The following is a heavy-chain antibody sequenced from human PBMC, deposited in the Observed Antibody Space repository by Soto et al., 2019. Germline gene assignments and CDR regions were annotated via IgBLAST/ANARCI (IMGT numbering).Heavy chain of an antibody. CDR3: ARLFGDYVGWFDP. CDR2: IYYTGST. Sequence: QVQLQESGPGLVKPSQTLSLTCTVSGGSITSGPYYWSWIRQHPGKGLEWIGYIYYTGSTYSNPSRESRITMSVETSKNQFSLKLRSVTAADTAGYYCARLFGDYVGWFDPWGQGTLVTVSS. D-gene: IGHD4-17*01. J-gene: IGHJ5*02. CDR1: GGSITSGPYY. V-gene: IGHV4-31*03.